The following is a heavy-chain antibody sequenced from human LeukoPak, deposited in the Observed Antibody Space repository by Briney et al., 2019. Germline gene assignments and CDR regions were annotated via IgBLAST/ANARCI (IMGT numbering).Heavy chain of an antibody. J-gene: IGHJ4*02. Sequence: SLRLSCAASGFTFQDYAIHWVRQPPGKGLEWVSGVSWNSGTIGYADSVKGRFTISRDNAKNSLFLQMNSLRAEDTALYYCAKGWDSSSWYAGHYDYWGQGTLVTVSS. CDR2: VSWNSGTI. D-gene: IGHD6-13*01. CDR3: AKGWDSSSWYAGHYDY. CDR1: GFTFQDYA. V-gene: IGHV3-9*01.